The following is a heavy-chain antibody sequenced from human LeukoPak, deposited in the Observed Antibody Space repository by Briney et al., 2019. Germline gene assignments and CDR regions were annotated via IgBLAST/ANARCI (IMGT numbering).Heavy chain of an antibody. CDR3: ASTSSGWYT. CDR2: ISSSSTI. D-gene: IGHD6-19*01. CDR1: GFTFSSYS. Sequence: GGSLRLSCAASGFTFSSYSMNWVRQAPGKGLEWVSYISSSSTIYYADSVKGRFTISRDNAKNSLYLQMNSLRAEGTAVYYCASTSSGWYTWGQGTLVTVSS. J-gene: IGHJ4*02. V-gene: IGHV3-48*04.